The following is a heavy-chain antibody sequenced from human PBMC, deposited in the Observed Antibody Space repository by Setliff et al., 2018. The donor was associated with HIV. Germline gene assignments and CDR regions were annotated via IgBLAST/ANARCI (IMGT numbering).Heavy chain of an antibody. V-gene: IGHV5-51*01. CDR1: GYDFATYW. CDR2: LYPSDSDA. D-gene: IGHD2-21*01. Sequence: GESLKISCKTSGYDFATYWIGWVRQMPGKGLEWMGVLYPSDSDATYSPTFQGRVTISADKATNTAYLQWASLKSSDTAIYYCVRPRVIAFDASDIWGQGTMVTVSS. CDR3: VRPRVIAFDASDI. J-gene: IGHJ3*02.